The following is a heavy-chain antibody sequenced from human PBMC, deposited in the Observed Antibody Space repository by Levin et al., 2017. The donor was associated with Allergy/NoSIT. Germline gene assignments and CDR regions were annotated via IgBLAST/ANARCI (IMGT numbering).Heavy chain of an antibody. CDR1: GFTFSSYA. J-gene: IGHJ3*02. D-gene: IGHD1-26*01. CDR2: ISYDGSNK. CDR3: ARGAPVAFDI. V-gene: IGHV3-30-3*01. Sequence: LSLTCAASGFTFSSYAMHWVRQAPGKGLEWVAVISYDGSNKYYADSVKGRFTISRDNSKNTLYLQMNSLRAEDTAVYYCARGAPVAFDIWGQGTMVTVSS.